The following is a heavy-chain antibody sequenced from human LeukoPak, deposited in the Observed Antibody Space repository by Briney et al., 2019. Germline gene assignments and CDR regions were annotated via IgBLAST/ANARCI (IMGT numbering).Heavy chain of an antibody. CDR3: ANLHDY. CDR1: GFTFTTYV. CDR2: ISYDGTIK. Sequence: PGGSLRLSCAASGFTFTTYVRRWVRQAPGRGLEWVAVISYDGTIKYYADSVKGRFTISRDNSKNTLYLQMNSLRAEDTAVYYCANLHDYWGQGTLVTVSS. J-gene: IGHJ4*02. V-gene: IGHV3-30*18.